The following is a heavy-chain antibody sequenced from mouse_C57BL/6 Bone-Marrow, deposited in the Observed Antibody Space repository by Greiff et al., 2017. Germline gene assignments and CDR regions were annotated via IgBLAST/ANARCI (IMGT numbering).Heavy chain of an antibody. J-gene: IGHJ4*01. CDR3: ARQYYGRDYAMDY. CDR2: ISSGGSYT. CDR1: GFTFSSYG. Sequence: DVMLVESGGDLVKPGGSLKLSCAASGFTFSSYGMSWVRQTPDKRLEWVATISSGGSYTYYPDSVKGRFTISRDNAKNTLYLQMSSLKSEDTAMYYCARQYYGRDYAMDYWGQGTSVTVSS. V-gene: IGHV5-6*02. D-gene: IGHD1-1*01.